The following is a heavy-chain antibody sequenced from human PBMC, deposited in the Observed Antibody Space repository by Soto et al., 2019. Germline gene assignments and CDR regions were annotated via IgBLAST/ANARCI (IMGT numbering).Heavy chain of an antibody. CDR2: TYYRSKWTN. CDR3: VRGYSSSFDY. V-gene: IGHV6-1*01. J-gene: IGHJ4*02. Sequence: QVQLQQSGPGLVKPSQTLSLTCAISGDSVSSISASWNWIRQSPSRGLEWLGRTYYRSKWTNDYAVSVKSRITINPDTSKNQFSLPLTSVTPEDTAMYYCVRGYSSSFDYWGQGTLVTVSS. D-gene: IGHD2-15*01. CDR1: GDSVSSISAS.